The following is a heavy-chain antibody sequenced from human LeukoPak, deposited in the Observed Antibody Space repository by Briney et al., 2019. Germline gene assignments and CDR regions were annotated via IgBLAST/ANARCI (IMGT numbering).Heavy chain of an antibody. V-gene: IGHV3-23*01. Sequence: GGTLRLSCVASGFTFSNYGMSWVRQAPGKGLEWVSGISGSGGRTDYADSVKGRFTISRDNSKNTLYLQMNSLRAEDTAVYYCARYGIPTGDWFDPWGQGTLVTVSS. CDR1: GFTFSNYG. D-gene: IGHD1-1*01. J-gene: IGHJ5*02. CDR2: ISGSGGRT. CDR3: ARYGIPTGDWFDP.